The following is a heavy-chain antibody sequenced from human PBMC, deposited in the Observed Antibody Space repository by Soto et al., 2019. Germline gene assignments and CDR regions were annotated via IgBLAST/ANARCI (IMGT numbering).Heavy chain of an antibody. CDR3: ARHEATFGVVYYFEY. CDR1: GYSFSTYW. Sequence: GESLKISCKGSGYSFSTYWIGWVRQMPGKGLEWMGIIYPGDSDTRYSPSFQGQVTISADKSISTAYLQWSSLKASDTAMYYCARHEATFGVVYYFEYWGQGTLVTFSS. J-gene: IGHJ4*02. CDR2: IYPGDSDT. D-gene: IGHD3-3*01. V-gene: IGHV5-51*01.